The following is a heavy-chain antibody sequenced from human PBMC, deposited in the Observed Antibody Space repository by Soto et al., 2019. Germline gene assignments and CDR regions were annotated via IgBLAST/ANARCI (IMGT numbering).Heavy chain of an antibody. J-gene: IGHJ4*01. CDR2: ISSSSSYI. Sequence: WGSLRLSCAASGFTFSSYSMNWVRQAPGKGLEWVSSISSSSSYIYYADSVKGRFTISRDNAKNSLYLQMNSLRAEDTAVYYCARAYDILTGHIPSCRGQGSLVSVSS. D-gene: IGHD3-9*01. CDR1: GFTFSSYS. CDR3: ARAYDILTGHIPSC. V-gene: IGHV3-21*01.